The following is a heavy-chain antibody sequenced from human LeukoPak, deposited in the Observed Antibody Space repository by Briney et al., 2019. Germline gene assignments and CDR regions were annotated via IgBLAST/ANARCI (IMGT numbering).Heavy chain of an antibody. Sequence: PGGSLRLSCSASGFTFSSYAMHWVRRAPGKGLEYVSAISSNGGSTYYADSVKGRFTISRDNSKNTLYLQMSSLRAEDTAVYYCVKDDSSGFRSYFDYWGQGTLVTVSS. V-gene: IGHV3-64D*06. CDR1: GFTFSSYA. CDR3: VKDDSSGFRSYFDY. D-gene: IGHD3-22*01. CDR2: ISSNGGST. J-gene: IGHJ4*02.